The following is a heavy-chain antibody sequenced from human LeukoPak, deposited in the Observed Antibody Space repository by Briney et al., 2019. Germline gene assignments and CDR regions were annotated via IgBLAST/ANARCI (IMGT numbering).Heavy chain of an antibody. CDR1: GFTFSSYG. V-gene: IGHV3-33*06. Sequence: GGSLRLSCAASGFTFSSYGMHWVRQAPGKGLEWVAVIWYDGSNKYYADSVKGRFTISRDNSKNTLYLQMNSLRAEDAAVYYCAKDRYCSGGSCYYFDYWGQGTLVTVSS. CDR3: AKDRYCSGGSCYYFDY. J-gene: IGHJ4*02. D-gene: IGHD2-15*01. CDR2: IWYDGSNK.